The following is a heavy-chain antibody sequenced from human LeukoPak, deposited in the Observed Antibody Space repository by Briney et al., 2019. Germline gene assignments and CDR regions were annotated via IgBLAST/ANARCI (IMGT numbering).Heavy chain of an antibody. CDR3: ARGLNSGSTSTVFDF. D-gene: IGHD3-10*01. V-gene: IGHV5-51*01. CDR2: IYPGDSDT. J-gene: IGHJ4*02. CDR1: GYRYASYW. Sequence: PGESLKISYKGSGYRYASYWIAWVRQMPGKGLEWMGIIYPGDSDTRYSPRFQGQVTISADESITSAFLQWRSLKASDTATYYCARGLNSGSTSTVFDFWGQGTLATVSS.